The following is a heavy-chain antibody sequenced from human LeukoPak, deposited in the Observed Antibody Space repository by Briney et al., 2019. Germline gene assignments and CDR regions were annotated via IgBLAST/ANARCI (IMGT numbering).Heavy chain of an antibody. CDR1: GYSISSGYY. J-gene: IGHJ4*02. V-gene: IGHV4-38-2*02. CDR3: ARGQYYYDSSGTNLFDY. CDR2: IYHSGST. Sequence: SETLSLTCTVSGYSISSGYYWGWIRQPPGKGLEWIGSIYHSGSTYYNPSLKSRVTMSVDTSKNQFSLKLSSVTAADTAVYYCARGQYYYDSSGTNLFDYWGQGTLVTASS. D-gene: IGHD3-22*01.